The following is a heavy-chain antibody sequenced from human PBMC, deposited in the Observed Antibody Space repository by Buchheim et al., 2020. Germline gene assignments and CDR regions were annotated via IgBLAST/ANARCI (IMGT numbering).Heavy chain of an antibody. CDR2: IDPSDSYT. J-gene: IGHJ5*02. CDR3: ARRDSSSWYLVGNWFDP. V-gene: IGHV5-10-1*01. Sequence: EVQLVQSGAEVKKPGESLRISCKGSGYSFTSYXISWVRQMPGKGLEWMGRIDPSDSYTNYSPSFQAHVTISADKTISTAYLQWSSLKASDTAMYYCARRDSSSWYLVGNWFDPWGQGTL. CDR1: GYSFTSYX. D-gene: IGHD6-13*01.